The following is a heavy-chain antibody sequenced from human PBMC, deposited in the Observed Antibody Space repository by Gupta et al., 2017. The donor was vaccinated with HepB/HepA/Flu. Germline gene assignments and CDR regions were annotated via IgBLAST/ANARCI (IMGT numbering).Heavy chain of an antibody. J-gene: IGHJ4*02. CDR3: AKLSSGWSFDY. CDR2: ITGSGGAT. V-gene: IGHV3-23*01. D-gene: IGHD6-19*01. CDR1: GFTFSNSG. Sequence: EVQLLQSGGGLAQPGGSLRLSCAASGFTFSNSGMSWVRQAPGKGLERVSGITGSGGATYYADSVKGRFTISRDNSKNTLYLQMSSLRAEDTATYYCAKLSSGWSFDYWGQGTLVTVSS.